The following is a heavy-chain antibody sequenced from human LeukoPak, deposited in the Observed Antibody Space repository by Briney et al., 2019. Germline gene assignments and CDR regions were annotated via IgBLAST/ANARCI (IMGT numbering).Heavy chain of an antibody. CDR3: AKEKSSGWFDY. Sequence: PGRSLRLSCAASGFTFDDYAMHWVRQAPGKGLEWVSGISWNSGSIGYADSVKGRFTISRDNAKNSLYLQMNSLRAEDTALYYCAKEKSSGWFDYWGQGTLVTVSS. D-gene: IGHD6-19*01. CDR2: ISWNSGSI. CDR1: GFTFDDYA. J-gene: IGHJ4*02. V-gene: IGHV3-9*01.